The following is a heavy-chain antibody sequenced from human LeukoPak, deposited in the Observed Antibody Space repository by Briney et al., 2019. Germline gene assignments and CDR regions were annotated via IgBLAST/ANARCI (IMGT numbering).Heavy chain of an antibody. CDR3: AKENYDFWSGYYNRNYYYGMDV. CDR2: FDPEDGET. J-gene: IGHJ6*02. Sequence: ASVKVSCKVSGYTLTELSMHWVRQAPGKGLEWMGGFDPEDGETIYAQKLQGRVTMTTDTSTSTAYMELRSLRSDDTAVYYCAKENYDFWSGYYNRNYYYGMDVWGQGTTVTVSS. CDR1: GYTLTELS. V-gene: IGHV1-24*01. D-gene: IGHD3-3*01.